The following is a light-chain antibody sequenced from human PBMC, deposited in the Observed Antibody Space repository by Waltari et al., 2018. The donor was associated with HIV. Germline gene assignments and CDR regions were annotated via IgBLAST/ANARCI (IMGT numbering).Light chain of an antibody. V-gene: IGLV3-21*04. Sequence: SYVLTQPPSVSVDPGETARITCAGTNIGSKRVQWYQQKPGQAPVLVIDDDNDLPAGIPERFAGSSSGNTATLTISRVEAGDEADYYCQVWDTTTDQWVFGGGTELAVL. CDR2: DDN. CDR1: NIGSKR. CDR3: QVWDTTTDQWV. J-gene: IGLJ3*02.